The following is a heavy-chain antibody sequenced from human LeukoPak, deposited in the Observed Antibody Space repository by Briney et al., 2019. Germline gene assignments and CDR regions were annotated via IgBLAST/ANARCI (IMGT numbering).Heavy chain of an antibody. V-gene: IGHV3-30-3*01. J-gene: IGHJ6*02. CDR3: ASGYDSSGTGGYGMDV. Sequence: GRSLRLSCAASGFTFSSYAMLWVRQAPGKGLEWVAVISYDGSNKYYADSVKGRFTISRDNSKNTLYLQMNSLRAEDTAVYYCASGYDSSGTGGYGMDVWGQGTTVTVSS. CDR1: GFTFSSYA. CDR2: ISYDGSNK. D-gene: IGHD3-22*01.